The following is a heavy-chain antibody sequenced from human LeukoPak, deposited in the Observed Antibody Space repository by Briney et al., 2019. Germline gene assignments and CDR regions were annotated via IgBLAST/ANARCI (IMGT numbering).Heavy chain of an antibody. V-gene: IGHV3-21*06. CDR1: GFTFSSFK. Sequence: AGGSLRLSCAASGFTFSSFKTTWVRQAPGKGLEWVASISPSSTYIYYGDSLKGRVTVSRDNAKSLLFLHMSSLRPDDTAVYYCARDFTGGEYFDSWGQGALVSVSS. J-gene: IGHJ4*02. D-gene: IGHD3-16*01. CDR3: ARDFTGGEYFDS. CDR2: ISPSSTYI.